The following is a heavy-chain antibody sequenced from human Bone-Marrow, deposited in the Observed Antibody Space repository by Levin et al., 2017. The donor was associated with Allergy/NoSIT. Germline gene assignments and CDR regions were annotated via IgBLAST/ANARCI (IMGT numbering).Heavy chain of an antibody. Sequence: TGGSLRLSCAASGFTFSNFVMTWVRQAPGKGLEWVSGIAGGGGSIYYAHSVRGRFTISRDNSKNTVYLQMDSLGADDTAVYYCARPRDGHNLLDSWGQGILVTVTS. D-gene: IGHD5-24*01. CDR1: GFTFSNFV. V-gene: IGHV3-23*01. CDR2: IAGGGGSI. J-gene: IGHJ4*02. CDR3: ARPRDGHNLLDS.